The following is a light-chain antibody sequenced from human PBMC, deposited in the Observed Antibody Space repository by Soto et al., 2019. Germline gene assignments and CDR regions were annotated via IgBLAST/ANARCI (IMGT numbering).Light chain of an antibody. CDR2: DVS. V-gene: IGLV2-14*01. Sequence: QSVLTQPASVSGSPGQSITISCTGTSSDVGGYNYVSWYQQHPGKAPKLMIYDVSNRPSGVSNRFSGSKSVNTASLTISGLQAEDEADYYGSSYTSSSTWVFGGGTKVTVL. CDR1: SSDVGGYNY. CDR3: SSYTSSSTWV. J-gene: IGLJ3*02.